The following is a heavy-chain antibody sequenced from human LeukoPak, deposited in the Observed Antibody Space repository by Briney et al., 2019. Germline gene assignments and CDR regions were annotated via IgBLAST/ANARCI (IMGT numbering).Heavy chain of an antibody. V-gene: IGHV3-23*01. CDR1: GFTFSSYA. D-gene: IGHD6-13*01. Sequence: GGSLRLSCAASGFTFSSYAMSWVRQAPGKGLEWVSAISGSGGSTYYADSVKGRFTIPRDNSKNTLYLQMNSLRAEDTAVYYCAKGRWEHTSSWFDYWGQGTLVTVSS. CDR3: AKGRWEHTSSWFDY. CDR2: ISGSGGST. J-gene: IGHJ4*02.